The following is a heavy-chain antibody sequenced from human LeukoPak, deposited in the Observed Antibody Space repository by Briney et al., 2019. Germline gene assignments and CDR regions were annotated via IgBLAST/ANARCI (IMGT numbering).Heavy chain of an antibody. D-gene: IGHD3-10*01. CDR2: INPNSGGT. V-gene: IGHV1-2*02. CDR3: ARDPMVRGVTAYYFDY. Sequence: EASVKVSCXASGYTFTGYYMHWVRQAPGQGLEWMGWINPNSGGTNYAQKFQGRVTMTRDTSISTAYMELSRLRSDDTAVYYCARDPMVRGVTAYYFDYWGQGTLVTVSS. J-gene: IGHJ4*02. CDR1: GYTFTGYY.